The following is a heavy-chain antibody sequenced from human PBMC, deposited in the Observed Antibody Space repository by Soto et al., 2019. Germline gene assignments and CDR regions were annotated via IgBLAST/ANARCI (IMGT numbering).Heavy chain of an antibody. CDR3: ARDGLEFRTTSYFLGYTWFDP. CDR2: IIPIFGTA. J-gene: IGHJ5*02. CDR1: GGTFSSYA. Sequence: ASVKVSCKASGGTFSSYAISWVRQAPGQGLEWMGGIIPIFGTANYAQKFQGRVTITADESTSTAYMELSSLRSEDTAVYYCARDGLEFRTTSYFLGYTWFDPWGQGTLVTVSS. D-gene: IGHD4-17*01. V-gene: IGHV1-69*13.